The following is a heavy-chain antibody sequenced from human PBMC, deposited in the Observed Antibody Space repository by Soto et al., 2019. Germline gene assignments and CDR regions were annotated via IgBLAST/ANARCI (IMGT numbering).Heavy chain of an antibody. Sequence: EVQLVESGGGLVQPGGSLRLSCEASRGAFGDYWMHWVRQAPGKGLVWVSSINRDANDILYAYSVNGRCTDSKDNAKNMVFLQMNSLRVEDTAVYYCAIDVPYNWFDSWGEGTLVTVSS. CDR2: INRDANDI. CDR3: AIDVPYNWFDS. CDR1: RGAFGDYW. V-gene: IGHV3-74*01. J-gene: IGHJ5*01. D-gene: IGHD1-20*01.